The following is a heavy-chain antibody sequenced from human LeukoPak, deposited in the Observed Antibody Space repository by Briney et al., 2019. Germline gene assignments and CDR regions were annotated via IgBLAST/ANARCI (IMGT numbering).Heavy chain of an antibody. V-gene: IGHV1-69*04. CDR3: ARVVYHDSSPYFARSIPTANY. Sequence: SVKVSCKASGANFSTSSFSWVRQAPGQGLEWMGRVIPTLEIAHYAQKFQGRVTITADKSTSTTYMELSSLRSEDTAIYFCARVVYHDSSPYFARSIPTANYWGQGTLVTVSS. CDR1: GANFSTSS. D-gene: IGHD3-22*01. J-gene: IGHJ4*02. CDR2: VIPTLEIA.